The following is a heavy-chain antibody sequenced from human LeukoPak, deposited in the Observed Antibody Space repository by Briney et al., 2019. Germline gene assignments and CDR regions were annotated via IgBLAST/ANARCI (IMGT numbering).Heavy chain of an antibody. CDR1: AFTFSSYA. CDR2: ISYDGSNK. J-gene: IGHJ4*02. V-gene: IGHV3-30-3*01. D-gene: IGHD1-26*01. Sequence: GGSLRLSCAASAFTFSSYAMPWVRQTPGKGLEWVAVISYDGSNKYYADSVKGRFTISRDNSKNTLYLQMNSLRAEDTAVYYCARDGVKLGAMGGNYFDYWGQGTLVTVSS. CDR3: ARDGVKLGAMGGNYFDY.